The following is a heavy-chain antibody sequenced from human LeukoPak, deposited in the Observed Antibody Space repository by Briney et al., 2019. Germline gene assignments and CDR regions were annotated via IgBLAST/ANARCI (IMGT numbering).Heavy chain of an antibody. V-gene: IGHV3-53*01. CDR3: ASAPSYYYGMDV. J-gene: IGHJ6*02. CDR1: GSTVSSSY. CDR2: IYSGGTT. Sequence: GGSLRLSCAASGSTVSSSYMYWVRQAPGKGLEWVSVIYSGGTTYYADSVKGRFTISRDNSKNTLYLQMNSLRAEDTAVYYCASAPSYYYGMDVWGQGTTVTVSS.